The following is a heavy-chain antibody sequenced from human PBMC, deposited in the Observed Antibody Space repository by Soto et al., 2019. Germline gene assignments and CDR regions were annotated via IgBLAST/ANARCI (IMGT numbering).Heavy chain of an antibody. CDR3: ATSYDTGFDP. V-gene: IGHV1-18*01. D-gene: IGHD3-9*01. Sequence: QLQLTQSGGEARKPGASVRVSCAASGYKFSTYAISWLRQGPGQGLEWMGLITPNSGYTNYAQKFQGRLILTTDIPASPAYMELTSLRYDDTAIYYCATSYDTGFDPWGQGTLGSVS. CDR1: GYKFSTYA. J-gene: IGHJ5*02. CDR2: ITPNSGYT.